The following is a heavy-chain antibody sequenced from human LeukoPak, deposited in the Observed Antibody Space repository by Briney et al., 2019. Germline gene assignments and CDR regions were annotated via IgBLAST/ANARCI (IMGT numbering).Heavy chain of an antibody. D-gene: IGHD5-18*01. V-gene: IGHV1-2*02. CDR2: INPNSGGT. CDR3: ARDRMGYSYGPLNYYFDY. J-gene: IGHJ4*02. CDR1: GYTFTGYY. Sequence: ASVKVSCKASGYTFTGYYMHWVRQAPGQGLEWMGWINPNSGGTNYAQKFQGRVTMTRDTSISTAYMELSGLRSDDTAVYYCARDRMGYSYGPLNYYFDYWGQGTLVTVSS.